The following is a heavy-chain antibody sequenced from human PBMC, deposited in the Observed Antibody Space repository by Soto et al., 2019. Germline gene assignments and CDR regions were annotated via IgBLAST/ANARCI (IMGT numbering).Heavy chain of an antibody. CDR3: AKGVGTAGPYDY. D-gene: IGHD1-7*01. CDR2: ISYDGSNK. J-gene: IGHJ4*02. CDR1: GFTFSSYG. Sequence: GGSLRLSCVASGFTFSSYGMHWVRQAPGKGLEWVAVISYDGSNKYYADSVKGRFTISRDNSKNTLYLQMNSLRAEDTAVYYCAKGVGTAGPYDYWGQGTLVTVSS. V-gene: IGHV3-30*18.